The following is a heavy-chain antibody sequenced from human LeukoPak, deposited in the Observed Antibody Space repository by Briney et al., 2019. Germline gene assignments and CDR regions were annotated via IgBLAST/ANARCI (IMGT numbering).Heavy chain of an antibody. D-gene: IGHD6-13*01. CDR3: ARVGDSDWYFDL. V-gene: IGHV1-69*04. CDR1: GGTFSSYA. Sequence: ASVKVSCKASGGTFSSYAISWVRQAPGQGLEWMGRIIPILGIANYAQKFQGRVTITADKSTSTAYMELSSLRSEDTAVYYCARVGDSDWYFDLWGRGTLVTVSS. J-gene: IGHJ2*01. CDR2: IIPILGIA.